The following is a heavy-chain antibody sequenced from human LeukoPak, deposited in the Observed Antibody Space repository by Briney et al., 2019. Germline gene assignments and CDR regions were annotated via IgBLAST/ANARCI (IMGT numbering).Heavy chain of an antibody. CDR2: IYPGIFDT. Sequence: GEALKISSTGSGYSFTNYWIGWVRPKPGKGREWMGIIYPGIFDTRYTPSFQGQVSISVDKSINTAYLQWSSLNASDTAMYFCARRGSGWYVDYWGQGTLVTVSS. CDR1: GYSFTNYW. D-gene: IGHD6-19*01. CDR3: ARRGSGWYVDY. J-gene: IGHJ4*02. V-gene: IGHV5-51*01.